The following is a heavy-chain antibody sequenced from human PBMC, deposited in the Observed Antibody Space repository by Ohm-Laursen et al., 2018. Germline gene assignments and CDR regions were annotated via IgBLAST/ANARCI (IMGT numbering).Heavy chain of an antibody. CDR2: LYSGDTT. V-gene: IGHV3-53*01. CDR3: ARGEAAALFDY. Sequence: LSLTCAASGFNVGSNYMSWVRQAPGKGLEWVSILYSGDTTYYADSVRGRFTISRDNSKNTLYLQMNSLRAEDTAVYYCARGEAAALFDYWGQGTLVIVSS. J-gene: IGHJ4*02. D-gene: IGHD6-13*01. CDR1: GFNVGSNY.